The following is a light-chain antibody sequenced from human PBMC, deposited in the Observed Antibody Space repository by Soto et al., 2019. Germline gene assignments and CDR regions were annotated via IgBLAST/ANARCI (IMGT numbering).Light chain of an antibody. J-gene: IGKJ1*01. Sequence: EIVMTRSPATLSVSPGERVTLSCRASQSVSGHLAWYQQKPGQAPRLIISGASTRATGIPARFSGSGSGTEFTLTIYSLQSEDFAVYYCHQYHYWWTFGQGTKVDIK. CDR1: QSVSGH. V-gene: IGKV3-15*01. CDR3: HQYHYWWT. CDR2: GAS.